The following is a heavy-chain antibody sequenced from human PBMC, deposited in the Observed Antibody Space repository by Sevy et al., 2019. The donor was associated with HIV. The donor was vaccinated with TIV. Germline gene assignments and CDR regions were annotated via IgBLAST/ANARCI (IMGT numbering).Heavy chain of an antibody. D-gene: IGHD4-17*01. Sequence: EGSLRLSCTASGFPFGSYEMNWVHQAPGKELEWVSYICNRGSAKYYSDSVRGRFTISRDNAKNSLYLQMNSLRTEDTAVYYCARDLPPSATTVAHFDYWGRGTLVTVSS. CDR3: ARDLPPSATTVAHFDY. CDR2: ICNRGSAK. CDR1: GFPFGSYE. V-gene: IGHV3-48*03. J-gene: IGHJ4*02.